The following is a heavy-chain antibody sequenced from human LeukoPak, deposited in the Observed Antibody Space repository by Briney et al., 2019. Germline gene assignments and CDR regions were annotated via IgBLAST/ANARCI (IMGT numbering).Heavy chain of an antibody. J-gene: IGHJ4*02. CDR2: ISSGRGYI. D-gene: IGHD3-22*01. V-gene: IGHV3-21*01. CDR3: ARQCYYYDSNESCDF. Sequence: GGSLTLSCAASGFTFSTYSMNWVRQAPGKGLEWVSSISSGRGYIYYADSVKGRFSISRDNAKNSLYLQMNSLRAEDTAVYYCARQCYYYDSNESCDFWGQGTLVTVSS. CDR1: GFTFSTYS.